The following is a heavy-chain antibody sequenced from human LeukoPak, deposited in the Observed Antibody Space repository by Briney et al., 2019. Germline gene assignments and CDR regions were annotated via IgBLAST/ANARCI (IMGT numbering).Heavy chain of an antibody. CDR3: ARDSDQGLDY. CDR1: GFSFSSYT. Sequence: GGSLRLSCAASGFSFSSYTMNWVRQAPGKGLEWVSSISISSSSIYYADSVKGRFTISRDNAKNSLYLQMNSLRAEDTAVYYCARDSDQGLDYWGQGTLVTVSS. J-gene: IGHJ4*02. V-gene: IGHV3-21*04. CDR2: ISISSSSI.